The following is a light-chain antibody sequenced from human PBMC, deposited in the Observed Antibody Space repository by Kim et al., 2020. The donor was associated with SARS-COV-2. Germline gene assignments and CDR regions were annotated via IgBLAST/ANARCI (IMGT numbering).Light chain of an antibody. J-gene: IGKJ2*01. CDR3: QQFADSPYA. V-gene: IGKV3-20*01. CDR1: QSVTNKN. Sequence: LSPGERAPLSCRASQSVTNKNLAWYQQKAGQAPRLLIYGASSRATGIPDRFSGSGSGTDFTLTITRVEPEDFAVFYCQQFADSPYAFGQGTKLEI. CDR2: GAS.